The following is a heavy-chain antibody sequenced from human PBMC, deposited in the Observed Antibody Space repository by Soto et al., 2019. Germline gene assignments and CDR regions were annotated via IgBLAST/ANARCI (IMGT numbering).Heavy chain of an antibody. J-gene: IGHJ4*02. CDR3: ARGPGGFGDFSLDY. D-gene: IGHD3-10*01. CDR1: GGSISQYY. Sequence: QVQLQESGPGLVKPSETLSLSCGVSGGSISQYYWSWIRQPAGKGLEWIGRIYSGGSTNYNPSLESPVTMSVDTSKNQFSQKLGSVTAADTAVYYCARGPGGFGDFSLDYWGQGTLVTVSS. CDR2: IYSGGST. V-gene: IGHV4-4*07.